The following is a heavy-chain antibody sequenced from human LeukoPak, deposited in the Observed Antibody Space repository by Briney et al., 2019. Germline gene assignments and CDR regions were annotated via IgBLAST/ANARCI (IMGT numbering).Heavy chain of an antibody. CDR2: IYYSGST. J-gene: IGHJ4*02. V-gene: IGHV4-59*01. CDR3: ARAFREFSLDY. D-gene: IGHD3-16*02. Sequence: SETLSLTCTVSGGSISSYYWSWIRQSPGKGLEWIGYIYYSGSTNFNPSLKSRVTISADTSKNQFSLRVTSVTAADTAVYYCARAFREFSLDYWGQGTLVTVSS. CDR1: GGSISSYY.